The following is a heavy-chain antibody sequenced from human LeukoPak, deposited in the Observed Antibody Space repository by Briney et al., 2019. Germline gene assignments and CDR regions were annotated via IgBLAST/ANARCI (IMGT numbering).Heavy chain of an antibody. CDR2: IWYDGNNR. Sequence: GGSLRLSCEASGFIFSIYGMHWVRQAPGKGLEWVADIWYDGNNRFYADSVKGRFTISRDNSKNTLYLQMNSLRAEDTAVYFCARDVEGTIDYWGQGTLVTVSS. V-gene: IGHV3-33*01. CDR3: ARDVEGTIDY. CDR1: GFIFSIYG. J-gene: IGHJ4*02. D-gene: IGHD1-26*01.